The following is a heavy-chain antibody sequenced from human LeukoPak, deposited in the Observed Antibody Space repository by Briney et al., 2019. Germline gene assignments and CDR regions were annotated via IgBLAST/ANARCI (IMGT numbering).Heavy chain of an antibody. CDR3: ARDPEYGDQWGYFDH. J-gene: IGHJ4*02. Sequence: EPGGSLRLSCAASGFNVSSNYMSWVRQAPGKGLEWVSVIYSGDSTYYADSVKGRFTISRDTSKNTLYLQMNSLRAEDTAVYYCARDPEYGDQWGYFDHWGQGTLVTVSS. CDR1: GFNVSSNY. V-gene: IGHV3-66*01. D-gene: IGHD4-17*01. CDR2: IYSGDST.